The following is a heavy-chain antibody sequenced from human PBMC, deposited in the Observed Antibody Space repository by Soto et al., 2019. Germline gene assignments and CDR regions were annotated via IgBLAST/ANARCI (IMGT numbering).Heavy chain of an antibody. CDR3: VTMVRGDYRDTFDY. CDR2: ISYDGSNK. CDR1: GFTFSSYG. Sequence: QVQLVESGGGVVQPGRSLRLSCAASGFTFSSYGMHWVRQAPGKGLEWVAVISYDGSNKNYADSVKGRFTISRDNSKNTLYLQMNSLRAEDTAVYYCVTMVRGDYRDTFDYWGQGTLVTVSS. D-gene: IGHD3-10*01. V-gene: IGHV3-30*03. J-gene: IGHJ4*02.